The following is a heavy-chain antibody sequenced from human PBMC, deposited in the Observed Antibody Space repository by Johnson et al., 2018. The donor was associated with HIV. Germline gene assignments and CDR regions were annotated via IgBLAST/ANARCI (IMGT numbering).Heavy chain of an antibody. CDR2: IGTAGDT. J-gene: IGHJ3*02. Sequence: VQLVESGGGLVQPGGSLRLSCAASGFTFSSYDMHWVRQATGKGLEWVSAIGTAGDTYYPGSVKGRFTISRDNAKNSLYLQMNSLRAEDTAVYYCARGNYYDSSGYYFRAFDIWGQGTMVTVSS. V-gene: IGHV3-13*01. CDR3: ARGNYYDSSGYYFRAFDI. D-gene: IGHD3-22*01. CDR1: GFTFSSYD.